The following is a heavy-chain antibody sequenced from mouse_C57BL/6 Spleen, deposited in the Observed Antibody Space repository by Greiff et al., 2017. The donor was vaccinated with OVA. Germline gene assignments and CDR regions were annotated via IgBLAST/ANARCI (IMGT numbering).Heavy chain of an antibody. CDR1: GYTFTTYP. Sequence: VKLMESGAELVKPGASVKMSCKASGYTFTTYPIEWMKQNHGKSLEWIGNFHPYNDDTKYNEKFKGKATLTVEKSSSTVYLELSRLTSDDSAVYYCARRSDYDWGHYAMDYWGQGTSVTVSS. CDR3: ARRSDYDWGHYAMDY. CDR2: FHPYNDDT. J-gene: IGHJ4*01. D-gene: IGHD2-4*01. V-gene: IGHV1-47*01.